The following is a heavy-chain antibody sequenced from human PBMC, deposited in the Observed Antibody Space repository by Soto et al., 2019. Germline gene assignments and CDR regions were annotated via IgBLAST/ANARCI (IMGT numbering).Heavy chain of an antibody. J-gene: IGHJ4*02. CDR2: IRSKAYGGTT. V-gene: IGHV3-49*03. CDR3: TRWEWLRFTAY. Sequence: GGSLRLSCTASGFTFGDYAMSWFRQAPGKGLEWVGFIRSKAYGGTTEYAASVKGRFTISRDDSKSIAYLQMNSLKTEDTAVYYCTRWEWLRFTAYWGQGTLVTVSS. CDR1: GFTFGDYA. D-gene: IGHD5-12*01.